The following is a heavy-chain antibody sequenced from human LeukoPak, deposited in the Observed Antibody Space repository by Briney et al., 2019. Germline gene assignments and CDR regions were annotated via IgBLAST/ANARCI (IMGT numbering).Heavy chain of an antibody. J-gene: IGHJ4*02. CDR3: VKLGRGYYYHI. V-gene: IGHV3-64D*09. Sequence: PGGSLRLSCSASGFTFSTYAMHWVRQAPGKGLEYVSAITTNGDSTYYADSVKGRFTISRDNSKNTLFLQMSSLRTEDTAMYYCVKLGRGYYYHIWGQGTLVTVSS. CDR2: ITTNGDST. CDR1: GFTFSTYA. D-gene: IGHD3-22*01.